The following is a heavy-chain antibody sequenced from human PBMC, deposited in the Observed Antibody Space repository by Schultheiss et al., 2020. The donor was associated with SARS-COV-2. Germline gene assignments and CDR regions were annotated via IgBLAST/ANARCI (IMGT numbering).Heavy chain of an antibody. CDR2: IYYMGSI. D-gene: IGHD3-10*01. CDR1: GGSISSYY. V-gene: IGHV4-59*12. Sequence: SETLSLTYTVSGGSISSYYWSWIRQPPGKGLEWIGYIYYMGSINYNPSLKSRVTISVDTSKNQFSLKLSSVTAADTAVYYCARVPLVRGVIIRESNYYYYMDVWGKGTTVTVSS. CDR3: ARVPLVRGVIIRESNYYYYMDV. J-gene: IGHJ6*03.